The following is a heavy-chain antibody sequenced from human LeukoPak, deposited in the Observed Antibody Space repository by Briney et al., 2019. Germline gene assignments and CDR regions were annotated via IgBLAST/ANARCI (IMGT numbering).Heavy chain of an antibody. CDR2: ISSSSGYI. J-gene: IGHJ6*03. V-gene: IGHV3-21*01. Sequence: PGGSLRLSCAASGFTFSSYTMNWVRQAPGKGLEWVSSISSSSGYIYCADSVKGRFTISRDNAKNSLYLQMNSLRAEDTAVYYCAREAVGATAYYYYYMDVWGKGTTVTVSS. D-gene: IGHD1-26*01. CDR1: GFTFSSYT. CDR3: AREAVGATAYYYYYMDV.